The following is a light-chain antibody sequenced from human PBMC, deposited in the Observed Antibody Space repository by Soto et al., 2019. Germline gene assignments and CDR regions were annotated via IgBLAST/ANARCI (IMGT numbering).Light chain of an antibody. CDR1: RSDVGGYTL. Sequence: QAALAQPASVCGSPGQSITISCTGTRSDVGGYTLVSWFQQYPSKAPKLMIYEDNKRPSGVSDRFSGSKSGNTASLTISGLQAEDEADYYCCSYAGSSSVLFGGGTKVTVL. CDR2: EDN. J-gene: IGLJ2*01. CDR3: CSYAGSSSVL. V-gene: IGLV2-23*01.